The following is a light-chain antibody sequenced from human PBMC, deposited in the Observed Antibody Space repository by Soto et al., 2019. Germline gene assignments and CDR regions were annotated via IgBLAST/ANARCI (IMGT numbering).Light chain of an antibody. J-gene: IGLJ1*01. Sequence: QSALTQPRSVSGSPGQSVTISCTGTSSDVGGYNYVSWYQQHPGRAPKVMIYDVSKRPSGVPDRFSGSKSGNTASLTISGLQAEDEADYYCCSYAGSYTYVFGAGKKVIVL. V-gene: IGLV2-11*01. CDR2: DVS. CDR3: CSYAGSYTYV. CDR1: SSDVGGYNY.